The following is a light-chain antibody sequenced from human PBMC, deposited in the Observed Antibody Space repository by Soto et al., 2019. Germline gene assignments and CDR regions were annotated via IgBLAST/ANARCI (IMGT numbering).Light chain of an antibody. CDR3: SSYSGTNYHYV. Sequence: QSALTQPPSASXSFGQSVTISCTGTSSDVGGYNYVSWYQQHPGKAPKLMIYEVSERPSGVPDRFSGSKSGNTASLTVSGLQADDEADYYCSSYSGTNYHYVFGTGTKVTVL. J-gene: IGLJ1*01. V-gene: IGLV2-8*01. CDR2: EVS. CDR1: SSDVGGYNY.